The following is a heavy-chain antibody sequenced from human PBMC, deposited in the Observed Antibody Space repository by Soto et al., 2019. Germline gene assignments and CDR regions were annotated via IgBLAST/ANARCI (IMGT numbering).Heavy chain of an antibody. V-gene: IGHV4-59*01. Sequence: SETLSLTCTVSGASLSGYYWAWIRQPPGKGLEWIGNIFYTGSTDYNPSLKSRITMSLDTSRSHFSLKIRSVTTADTAVYYCARVDWGSFDYWGQGTLVTVSS. CDR2: IFYTGST. D-gene: IGHD3-9*01. CDR1: GASLSGYY. J-gene: IGHJ4*02. CDR3: ARVDWGSFDY.